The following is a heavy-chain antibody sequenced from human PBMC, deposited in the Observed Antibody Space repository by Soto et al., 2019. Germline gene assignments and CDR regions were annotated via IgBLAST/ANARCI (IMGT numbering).Heavy chain of an antibody. CDR2: IYYSGST. V-gene: IGHV4-59*08. Sequence: SDTLSLTCTVSGGSISSYYWSWIRQPPGKGLEWIGYIYYSGSTNYNPSLKSRVTISVDTSKNQFSLKLSSVTAADTAVYYCARLVPDTYYYYYGMDVWGQGTTVT. D-gene: IGHD3-10*02. CDR1: GGSISSYY. J-gene: IGHJ6*02. CDR3: ARLVPDTYYYYYGMDV.